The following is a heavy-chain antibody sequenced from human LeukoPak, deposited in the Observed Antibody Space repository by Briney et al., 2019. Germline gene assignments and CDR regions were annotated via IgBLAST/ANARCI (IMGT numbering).Heavy chain of an antibody. Sequence: ASVKVSCKASGYTFTSYDINWVRQATGQGLEWMGWMNPNSGNTGYAQKFQGRVTITRNTSISTAYVELSSLRSEDTAVYYCARGANYDFWSGYYFSYWFDPWGQGTLVTVSS. J-gene: IGHJ5*02. CDR2: MNPNSGNT. D-gene: IGHD3-3*01. CDR3: ARGANYDFWSGYYFSYWFDP. V-gene: IGHV1-8*03. CDR1: GYTFTSYD.